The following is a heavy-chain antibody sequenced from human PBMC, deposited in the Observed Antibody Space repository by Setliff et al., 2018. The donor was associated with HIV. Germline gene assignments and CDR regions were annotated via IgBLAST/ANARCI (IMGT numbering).Heavy chain of an antibody. CDR1: GGSFSGDY. CDR2: VHHSGST. V-gene: IGHV4-34*01. J-gene: IGHJ4*02. Sequence: SETLSLTCGVYGGSFSGDYWSWIRQPPGKGLEWIGEVHHSGSTKYNPSLQSRVTILVDTSNKQLSLNLGSVTVADTAVYFCARHGGHSFDSWGQGTLVTVSS. D-gene: IGHD2-15*01. CDR3: ARHGGHSFDS.